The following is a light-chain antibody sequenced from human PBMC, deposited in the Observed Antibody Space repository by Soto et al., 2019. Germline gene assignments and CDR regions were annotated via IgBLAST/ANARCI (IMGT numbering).Light chain of an antibody. J-gene: IGKJ1*01. CDR1: QDISNN. CDR3: HQSYSTRT. CDR2: AAS. V-gene: IGKV1-39*01. Sequence: DIHMTHSPSSLSSSVFYILTITCRASQDISNNLGWFQQKPGKAPKRLIYAASSLQSGVPSRFSGSGSGTDFTLTISSLQPEDFATYYCHQSYSTRTFGQGTKVDIK.